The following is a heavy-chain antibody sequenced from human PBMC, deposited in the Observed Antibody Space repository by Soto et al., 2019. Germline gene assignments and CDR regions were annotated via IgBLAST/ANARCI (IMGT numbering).Heavy chain of an antibody. CDR1: GGSINSGDYY. D-gene: IGHD3-22*01. Sequence: SETLSLTCTVSGGSINSGDYYWSWIRQPPGKGLEWIGYIYYSGSTYYNPSLKSRVTISVDTSKNQFSLKLSSVTAADTALYYCARLSITMIVEVKYGLDVWGQGTSVIVSA. J-gene: IGHJ6*01. V-gene: IGHV4-30-4*02. CDR2: IYYSGST. CDR3: ARLSITMIVEVKYGLDV.